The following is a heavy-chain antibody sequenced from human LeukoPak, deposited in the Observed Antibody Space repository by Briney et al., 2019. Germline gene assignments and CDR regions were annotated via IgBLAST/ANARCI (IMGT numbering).Heavy chain of an antibody. CDR3: ARLLYFGWFPKERGWFDP. V-gene: IGHV4-31*03. D-gene: IGHD3-9*01. CDR2: IYYSGST. J-gene: IGHJ5*02. Sequence: SETLSLTCTVSGGSISSGGYYWSWIRQHPGKGLEWIGYIYYSGSTYYNPSLKSRVTISVDTSKNQFSLKLSSVTAADTAVYYCARLLYFGWFPKERGWFDPWGQGTLVTVSS. CDR1: GGSISSGGYY.